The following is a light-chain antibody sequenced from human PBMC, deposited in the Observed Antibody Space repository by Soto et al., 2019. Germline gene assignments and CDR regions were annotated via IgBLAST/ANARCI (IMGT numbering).Light chain of an antibody. CDR3: QSYDSSLSGWV. CDR2: GNN. CDR1: SSNIGAAYD. V-gene: IGLV1-40*01. Sequence: QAVVTQPPSVSGAPGQTVTISCTRSSSNIGAAYDVHWYQHLPGTAPKLLIYGNNNRPSGVPDRFSGSKSGTSASLAITGLQAEDEADYYCQSYDSSLSGWVFGGGTQLTVL. J-gene: IGLJ3*02.